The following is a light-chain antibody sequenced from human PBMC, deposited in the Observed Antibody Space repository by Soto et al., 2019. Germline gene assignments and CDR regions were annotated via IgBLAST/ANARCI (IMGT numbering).Light chain of an antibody. CDR1: QSVSRY. J-gene: IGKJ4*01. CDR2: DAS. Sequence: EIVLTQSPATLSLSPGEGATLSCRASQSVSRYLAWYQQKPGQAPRLLIYDASNRATGIPARFSGSGSGTDFTLTISSLEPEDFAVYYCQQRSNWPLTFGGGTKVEIK. CDR3: QQRSNWPLT. V-gene: IGKV3-11*01.